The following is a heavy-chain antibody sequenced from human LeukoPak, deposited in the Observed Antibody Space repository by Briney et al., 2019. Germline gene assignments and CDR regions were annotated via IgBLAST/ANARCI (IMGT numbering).Heavy chain of an antibody. D-gene: IGHD3-3*01. CDR2: IYYSGST. CDR1: GGSISSYY. Sequence: PSETLSLTCTVSGGSISSYYWSWIRQPPGKGLEWIGYIYYSGSTNYNPSLKSRVTISVDTSKNQFSLKLSSVTAADTAVYYCARTPRITIFGVVNSWFDPWGQGTLVTVSS. V-gene: IGHV4-59*01. CDR3: ARTPRITIFGVVNSWFDP. J-gene: IGHJ5*02.